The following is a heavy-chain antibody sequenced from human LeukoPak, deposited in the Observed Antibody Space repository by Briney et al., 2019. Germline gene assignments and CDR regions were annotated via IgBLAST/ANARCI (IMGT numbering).Heavy chain of an antibody. CDR2: MRYDGSNK. Sequence: GGSLRLSCAASGFTFSSYGMHWVRQAPGKGLEWVAFMRYDGSNKYYADSVKGRFTISRDNSKNTLYLQMNSLRAEDTAVYYCAKSGYSSSWYSGYFDYWGQGTLVTVSS. D-gene: IGHD6-13*01. CDR1: GFTFSSYG. J-gene: IGHJ4*02. CDR3: AKSGYSSSWYSGYFDY. V-gene: IGHV3-30*02.